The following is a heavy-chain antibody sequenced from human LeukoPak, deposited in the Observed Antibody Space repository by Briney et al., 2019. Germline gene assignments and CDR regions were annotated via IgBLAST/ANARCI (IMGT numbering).Heavy chain of an antibody. CDR1: GFTFSSYG. CDR2: ISYDGSNK. CDR3: AKDRGDGYNWYYYYGMDV. V-gene: IGHV3-30*18. D-gene: IGHD5-24*01. J-gene: IGHJ6*02. Sequence: GGSLRLSCAASGFTFSSYGMHWVRQAPGKGLEWVAVISYDGSNKYYADSVKGRFTISRDNSKNTLYLQMNSLRAEDTAVYYCAKDRGDGYNWYYYYGMDVWGQGTTVTVSS.